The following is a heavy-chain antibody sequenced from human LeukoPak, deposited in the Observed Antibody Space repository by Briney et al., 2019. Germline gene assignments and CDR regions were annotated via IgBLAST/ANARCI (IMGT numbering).Heavy chain of an antibody. CDR3: AKPGNFPHYYYYYYMDV. Sequence: PGGSLRLSCAASGFTFSNYGMHWVRQAPGKGLEWVAFIGYDGSNKYYADSVKGRFTISRDNSKNTLYLQMNSLRAEDTAVYYCAKPGNFPHYYYYYYMDVWGKGTTVTVSS. CDR2: IGYDGSNK. V-gene: IGHV3-30*02. D-gene: IGHD1-7*01. J-gene: IGHJ6*03. CDR1: GFTFSNYG.